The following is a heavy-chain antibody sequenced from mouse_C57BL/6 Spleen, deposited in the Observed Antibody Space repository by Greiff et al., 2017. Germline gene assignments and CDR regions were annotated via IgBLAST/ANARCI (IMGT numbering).Heavy chain of an antibody. D-gene: IGHD1-1*01. V-gene: IGHV1-82*01. CDR2: IYPGDGDT. CDR1: GYAFSSSW. Sequence: QVQLQQSGPELVNPGASVKISCKASGYAFSSSWMNWVKQRPGKGLEWIGRIYPGDGDTNYNGKFKGKATLTADKSSSTAYMQLSSLTSEDSAVYFCARGFTTGTYFDYGGQGTTLTVAS. CDR3: ARGFTTGTYFDY. J-gene: IGHJ2*01.